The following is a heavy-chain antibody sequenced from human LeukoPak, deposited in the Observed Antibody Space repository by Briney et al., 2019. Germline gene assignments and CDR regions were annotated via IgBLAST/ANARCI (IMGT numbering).Heavy chain of an antibody. D-gene: IGHD1-7*01. J-gene: IGHJ4*02. V-gene: IGHV3-23*01. CDR1: GFTFSSYA. Sequence: GGSLRLSCAASGFTFSSYAMSWVRQAPGKGLEWVSAISGSGGSTYYADSVKGRFTISRDNSKNTLYLQVNSLRAEDTAVYYCAKTNWNYLKLHDYWGQGTLVTVSS. CDR3: AKTNWNYLKLHDY. CDR2: ISGSGGST.